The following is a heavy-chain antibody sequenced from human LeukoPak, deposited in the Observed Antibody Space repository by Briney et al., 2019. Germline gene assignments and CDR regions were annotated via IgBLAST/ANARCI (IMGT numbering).Heavy chain of an antibody. Sequence: GGSLRLSCAASGFTFSSYSMNWVRQAPGKGLEWVSYISSSSSTIYYADSVKGRFTISRDNAKNSLYLQMKSLRDEDTPVYYCARPRYCSGGTCFSDSWGQGTLVTVSS. V-gene: IGHV3-48*02. CDR3: ARPRYCSGGTCFSDS. CDR1: GFTFSSYS. CDR2: ISSSSSTI. D-gene: IGHD2-15*01. J-gene: IGHJ5*01.